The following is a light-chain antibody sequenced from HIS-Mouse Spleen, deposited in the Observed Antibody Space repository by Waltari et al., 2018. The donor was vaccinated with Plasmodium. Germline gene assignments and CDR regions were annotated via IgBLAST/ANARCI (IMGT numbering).Light chain of an antibody. CDR2: DVS. CDR3: CSYAGSYTWV. CDR1: SSDVGGYNY. J-gene: IGLJ2*01. V-gene: IGLV2-11*01. Sequence: QSALTQPRSVSGSPGQSVTISCTGTSSDVGGYNYVSWYQQHPGKAPKLMIYDVSKRPSGAPDRFSGSKSGNTASLTISGRQAEDEADYFCCSYAGSYTWVFGGGTKLTVL.